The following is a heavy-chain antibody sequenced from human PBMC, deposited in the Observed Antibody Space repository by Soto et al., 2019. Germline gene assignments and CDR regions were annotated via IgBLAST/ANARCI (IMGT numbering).Heavy chain of an antibody. D-gene: IGHD3-10*01. CDR1: GFTFSGSA. V-gene: IGHV3-73*01. Sequence: GGSLRLSCAASGFTFSGSAMHWVRQASGKGLEWVGRIRSKANSYATAYAASVKGRFTISRDDSKNTAYLQMNSLKTEDTAVYYCTYGMVRGVPIYYYYMDVWGKGTTVTVS. CDR3: TYGMVRGVPIYYYYMDV. J-gene: IGHJ6*03. CDR2: IRSKANSYAT.